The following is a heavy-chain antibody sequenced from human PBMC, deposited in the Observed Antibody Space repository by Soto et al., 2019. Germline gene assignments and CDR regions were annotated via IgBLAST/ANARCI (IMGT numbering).Heavy chain of an antibody. CDR1: GGSISSSNW. CDR2: IYHSGST. D-gene: IGHD1-26*01. Sequence: PSETLSLTCAVSGGSISSSNWWSWVRQPPGKGLEWIGEIYHSGSTNYNPSLKSRVTISVDKSKNQFSLKLSSVTAADTAVYYCARDRSLGIVGDPGYYGMDVWGQGTTVTVSS. V-gene: IGHV4-4*02. J-gene: IGHJ6*02. CDR3: ARDRSLGIVGDPGYYGMDV.